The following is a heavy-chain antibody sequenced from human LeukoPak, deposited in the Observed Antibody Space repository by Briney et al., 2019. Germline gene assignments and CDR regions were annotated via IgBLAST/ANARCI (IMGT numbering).Heavy chain of an antibody. D-gene: IGHD3-10*01. CDR3: ARDGQRGGRRGYYYYYYMDV. CDR2: ISSSSSYI. Sequence: PGGSLRLSCAASGFTFSSYSMNWVRQAPGKGLEWVSSISSSSSYIYYADSVKGRFTISRDNAKNSLYLQMNSLRAEDTAVYYCARDGQRGGRRGYYYYYYMDVWGKGTTVTVSS. J-gene: IGHJ6*03. V-gene: IGHV3-21*01. CDR1: GFTFSSYS.